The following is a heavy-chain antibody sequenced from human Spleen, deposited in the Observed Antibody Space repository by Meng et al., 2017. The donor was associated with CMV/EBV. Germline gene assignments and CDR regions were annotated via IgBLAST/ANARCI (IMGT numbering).Heavy chain of an antibody. CDR2: VSATGDIT. CDR3: VKTRGGSGWYFDS. V-gene: IGHV3-23*01. CDR1: GFTFSSYA. J-gene: IGHJ4*02. D-gene: IGHD6-19*01. Sequence: AVSGFTFSSYAMGWVRQAPGKGLDWVSAVSATGDITHYADFVKGRFTISRDDSKNTLYLHMNTLGADDTAVYYCVKTRGGSGWYFDSWGQGNLVTVSS.